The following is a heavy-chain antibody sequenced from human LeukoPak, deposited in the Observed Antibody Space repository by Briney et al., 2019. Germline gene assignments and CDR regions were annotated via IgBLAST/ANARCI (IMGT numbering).Heavy chain of an antibody. CDR2: IRSKANSYAT. CDR1: GFTFSGSA. CDR3: TRVYGGYGYDY. D-gene: IGHD4-17*01. V-gene: IGHV3-73*01. J-gene: IGHJ4*02. Sequence: GGSLKLSCAASGFTFSGSAMHWVRQASGKGLEWVGRIRSKANSYATAYAASVKGRFTISRDDSKNTAYLQMNSLKTEDTAVYYCTRVYGGYGYDYWGQGTLVTVSS.